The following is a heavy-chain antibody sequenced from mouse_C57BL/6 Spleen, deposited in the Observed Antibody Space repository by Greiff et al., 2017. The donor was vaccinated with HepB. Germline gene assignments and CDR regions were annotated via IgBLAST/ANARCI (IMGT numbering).Heavy chain of an antibody. CDR1: GYTFTSYW. Sequence: QVQLQQPGAELVMPGASVKLSCKASGYTFTSYWMHWVKQRPGQGLEWIGEIDPSDSYTNYNQKFKGKSTLTVDKSSSTAYMQLSSLTSEDSAVYYCARSEAAYYSNWDAMDYWGQGTSVTVSS. D-gene: IGHD2-5*01. CDR2: IDPSDSYT. CDR3: ARSEAAYYSNWDAMDY. J-gene: IGHJ4*01. V-gene: IGHV1-69*01.